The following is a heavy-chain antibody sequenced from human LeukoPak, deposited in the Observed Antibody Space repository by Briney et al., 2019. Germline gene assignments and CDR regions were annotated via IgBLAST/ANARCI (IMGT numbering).Heavy chain of an antibody. Sequence: SETLSLTCTVSGGSISTYYWCWIRQPPGKGLEWFGCIYYSGSTNRNPSLESRVTISVATSQNQFSLRLSSVTAADTAVYYCARSSVHNSRFFDYWGQGILVTVSS. J-gene: IGHJ4*02. CDR1: GGSISTYY. V-gene: IGHV4-59*01. CDR3: ARSSVHNSRFFDY. CDR2: IYYSGST. D-gene: IGHD5-24*01.